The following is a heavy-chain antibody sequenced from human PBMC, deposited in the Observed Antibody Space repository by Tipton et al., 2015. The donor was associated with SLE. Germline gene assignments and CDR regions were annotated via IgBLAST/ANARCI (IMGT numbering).Heavy chain of an antibody. D-gene: IGHD2-8*01. V-gene: IGHV4-39*01. J-gene: IGHJ5*02. CDR3: ARHGGFCSNGVCFNWFDP. CDR1: GGSISSTALY. CDR2: ISYSGTT. Sequence: GLVKPSETLSLTCTVSGGSISSTALYWGWIRQPPGKGLEWIGTISYSGTTYNNPSPKSRVTISIDTSKKQFSLNLSSVTAADTAVYYCARHGGFCSNGVCFNWFDPWGQGTLVTVSS.